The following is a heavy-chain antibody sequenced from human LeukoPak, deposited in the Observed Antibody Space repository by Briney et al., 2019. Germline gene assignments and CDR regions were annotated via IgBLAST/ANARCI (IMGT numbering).Heavy chain of an antibody. Sequence: SVKVSCKASGGTFSSYAISWVRQAPGQGLEWMGRIIPILGIANYAQKFQGRVTITADKSTSTAYMELSSLRSEDTAVYYCARSPYSSGWYGYWGQGTLVTVSS. CDR2: IIPILGIA. J-gene: IGHJ4*02. D-gene: IGHD6-19*01. V-gene: IGHV1-69*04. CDR3: ARSPYSSGWYGY. CDR1: GGTFSSYA.